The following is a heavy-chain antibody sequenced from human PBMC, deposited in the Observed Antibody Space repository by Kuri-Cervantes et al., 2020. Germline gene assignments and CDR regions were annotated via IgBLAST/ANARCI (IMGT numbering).Heavy chain of an antibody. CDR1: GFTFSSYG. Sequence: LTCAASGFTFSSYGMHWVRQAPGKGLEWVAVIWYDGSNKYYADSVKGRFTISRDNSKNTLYLQMNSLRAEDTAVYYCARDRGRLAFDIWGQGTMVTVSS. CDR3: ARDRGRLAFDI. CDR2: IWYDGSNK. D-gene: IGHD3-10*01. V-gene: IGHV3-33*01. J-gene: IGHJ3*02.